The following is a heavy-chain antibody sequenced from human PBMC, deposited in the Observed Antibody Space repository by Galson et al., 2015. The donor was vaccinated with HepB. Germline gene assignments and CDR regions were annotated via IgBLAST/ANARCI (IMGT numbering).Heavy chain of an antibody. Sequence: SLRLSCAASGFTFSSYGMHWVRQAPGKGLEWVAVISYDGSNKYYADSVKGRFTISRDNSKNTLYLQMNSLRAEDTAVYYCAKDWVQEIVVVPAAMPSPFDYWGQGTLVTVSS. CDR3: AKDWVQEIVVVPAAMPSPFDY. J-gene: IGHJ4*02. CDR2: ISYDGSNK. D-gene: IGHD2-2*01. CDR1: GFTFSSYG. V-gene: IGHV3-30*18.